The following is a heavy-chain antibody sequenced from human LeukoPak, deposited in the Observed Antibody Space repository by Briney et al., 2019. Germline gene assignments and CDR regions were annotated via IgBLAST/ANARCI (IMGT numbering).Heavy chain of an antibody. V-gene: IGHV4-39*01. D-gene: IGHD5-18*01. Sequence: SETLSLTRTVSGGSVSSSSYYWGWIRQPPGKGLEWIGSIYYSVNTYYSPSLKNRVTISVATSKNQFSLKLNSLTAADTAVYYCASQNPQLWFGYWGQGNLVTVSS. CDR3: ASQNPQLWFGY. J-gene: IGHJ4*02. CDR1: GGSVSSSSYY. CDR2: IYYSVNT.